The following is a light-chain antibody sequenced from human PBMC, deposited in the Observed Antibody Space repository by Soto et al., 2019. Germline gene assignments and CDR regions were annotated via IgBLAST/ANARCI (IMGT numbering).Light chain of an antibody. V-gene: IGKV3-15*01. CDR2: FAS. CDR1: RSVSSN. Sequence: EIVLTQSPATLSVSPGESATLSCRASRSVSSNLAWYQQKPGQSPRLLIYFASTRATGVPARFSGSGSGTEFTLTISCLQSEDFAVYYCQQFKDCPPLTFGGGTKVEIK. J-gene: IGKJ4*01. CDR3: QQFKDCPPLT.